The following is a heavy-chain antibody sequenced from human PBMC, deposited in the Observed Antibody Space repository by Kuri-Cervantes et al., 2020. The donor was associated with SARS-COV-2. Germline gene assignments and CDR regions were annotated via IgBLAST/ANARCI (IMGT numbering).Heavy chain of an antibody. V-gene: IGHV3-7*01. J-gene: IGHJ4*02. CDR3: ARGGEPRGYDILTGYSDY. CDR2: IKQDGSEK. D-gene: IGHD3-9*01. CDR1: GFTFSSYW. Sequence: GESLKISCAASGFTFSSYWMSWVRQAPGKGLEWVANIKQDGSEKYYVDSVKGRFTISRDNAKNSLYLQMNSLRAEDTAVYYCARGGEPRGYDILTGYSDYWGQGTLVTVSS.